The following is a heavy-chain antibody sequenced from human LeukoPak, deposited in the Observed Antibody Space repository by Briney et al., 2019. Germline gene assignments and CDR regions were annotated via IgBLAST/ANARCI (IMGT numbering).Heavy chain of an antibody. J-gene: IGHJ5*02. Sequence: SVKVSCKASGGTFSSYAISWVRQAPGQGLEWMGGIIPIFGTANYAQKFQGRVTITADKSTSTAYMERSSLRSEDTAVYYCARKVPNDSRGYYYRGQFDPWGQGTLVTVSS. D-gene: IGHD3-22*01. CDR1: GGTFSSYA. CDR3: ARKVPNDSRGYYYRGQFDP. CDR2: IIPIFGTA. V-gene: IGHV1-69*06.